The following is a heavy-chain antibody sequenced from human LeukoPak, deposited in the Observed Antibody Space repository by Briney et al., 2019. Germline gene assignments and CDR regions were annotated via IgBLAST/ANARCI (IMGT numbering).Heavy chain of an antibody. CDR2: IYYSGRT. V-gene: IGHV4-61*08. CDR3: ARGPITIFGVVIIQDGMDV. Sequence: PSETLSLTCTVSGGSISSDGYYWSWIRQHPGTGLEWIGYIYYSGRTNYNPSLKSRVTISVDTSKNQFSLKLSSVTAADTAVYYCARGPITIFGVVIIQDGMDVWGQGTTVTVSS. J-gene: IGHJ6*02. D-gene: IGHD3-3*01. CDR1: GGSISSDGYY.